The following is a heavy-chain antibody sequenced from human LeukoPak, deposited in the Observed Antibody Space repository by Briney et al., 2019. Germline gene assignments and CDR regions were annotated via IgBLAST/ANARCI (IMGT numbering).Heavy chain of an antibody. D-gene: IGHD1-26*01. J-gene: IGHJ3*02. CDR3: ARDQLGGYSTHAFDI. Sequence: PGGSLRLSCAASGFTFSSYSMNWVRQAPGMGLEWVSSISSSSSYIYYADSVKGRFTISRDNAKNSLYLQMNSLRAEDTAVYYCARDQLGGYSTHAFDIWGQGTMVTVSS. CDR1: GFTFSSYS. V-gene: IGHV3-21*01. CDR2: ISSSSSYI.